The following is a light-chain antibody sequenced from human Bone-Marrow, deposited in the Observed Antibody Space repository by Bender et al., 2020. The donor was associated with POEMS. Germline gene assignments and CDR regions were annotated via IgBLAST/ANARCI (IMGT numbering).Light chain of an antibody. CDR1: SSNFGTDSD. Sequence: QSVLTQPSSVSGAPGQTVTISCTGTSSNFGTDSDVHWYQQLPGTAPRLLIYGNNNRPSGVPDRFSASKSGTSASLAIAGLQTEDEADYFCAAWDDSLKNQVIGGGTKVTVL. CDR2: GNN. J-gene: IGLJ1*01. V-gene: IGLV1-50*01. CDR3: AAWDDSLKNQV.